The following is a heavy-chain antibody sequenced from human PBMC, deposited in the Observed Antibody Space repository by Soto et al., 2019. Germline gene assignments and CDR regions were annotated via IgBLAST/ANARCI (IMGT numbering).Heavy chain of an antibody. CDR3: ARSGLLWLSGYHFVY. CDR2: ISADNGDT. Sequence: GASVKVSCKASGYTFTSYGINWVRQAPGQGLEWMGWISADNGDTNYAQKFQGRLTMTTDTSTSTAYMELRGLRSDDTAVYYCARSGLLWLSGYHFVYWGQGTLVTVSS. J-gene: IGHJ4*02. V-gene: IGHV1-18*01. CDR1: GYTFTSYG. D-gene: IGHD5-12*01.